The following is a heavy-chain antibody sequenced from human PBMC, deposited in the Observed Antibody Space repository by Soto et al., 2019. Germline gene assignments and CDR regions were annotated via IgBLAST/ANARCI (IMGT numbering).Heavy chain of an antibody. D-gene: IGHD3-10*01. J-gene: IGHJ4*02. CDR3: ATGRVLYGSEY. CDR1: GFTVSSNY. CDR2: IYYSGST. Sequence: GSLRLSCVVSGFTVSSNYMSWVRQAPGKGLEWIGYIYYSGSTYYNPSLKSRVTISVDTSKNQYSLRLSSVTTADTALCYCATGRVLYGSEYWGQGTLVTVSS. V-gene: IGHV4-59*02.